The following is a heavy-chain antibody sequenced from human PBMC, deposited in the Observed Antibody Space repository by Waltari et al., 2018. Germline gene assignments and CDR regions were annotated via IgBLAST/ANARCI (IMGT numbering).Heavy chain of an antibody. CDR1: GYIFTDYY. V-gene: IGHV1-69-2*01. D-gene: IGHD3-3*01. CDR2: LDTENGAT. CDR3: ANSMSGPRVQ. Sequence: EAQLIQSGAQVKSPGATVKVSCKAFGYIFTDYYMHWMQQVPGKGPEWMARLDTENGATEFADMFQGRLTGTADTSTDTAYMELSGLTSEDTATYYCANSMSGPRVQWGQGTQVTVSP. J-gene: IGHJ4*02.